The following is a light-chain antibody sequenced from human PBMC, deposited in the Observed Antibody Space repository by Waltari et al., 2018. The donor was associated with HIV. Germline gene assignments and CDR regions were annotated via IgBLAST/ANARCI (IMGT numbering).Light chain of an antibody. CDR3: NSYRSSDTVV. Sequence: QSALTQPASVSGSPGQSITISCTGCNSDVGFYNHGPWSQQFPGKAPQLIIYAVHSRPSGVSYRFSGSKSGNTTSLTISDLQAEDEAEYFCNSYRSSDTVVFGGGTKLTVL. J-gene: IGLJ2*01. V-gene: IGLV2-14*01. CDR1: NSDVGFYNH. CDR2: AVH.